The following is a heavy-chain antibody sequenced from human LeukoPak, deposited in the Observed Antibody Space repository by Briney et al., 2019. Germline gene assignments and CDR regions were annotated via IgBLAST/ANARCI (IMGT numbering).Heavy chain of an antibody. V-gene: IGHV1-2*02. Sequence: ASVKVSCKASGYTFTSYAMNWVRQAPGQGLEWMGWINPNSGGTNYAQKFQGRVTMTRDTSISTAYMELSRLRSDDTAVYYCAREMLSSSWYVGWGQGTLVTVSS. D-gene: IGHD6-13*01. CDR3: AREMLSSSWYVG. CDR1: GYTFTSYA. J-gene: IGHJ4*02. CDR2: INPNSGGT.